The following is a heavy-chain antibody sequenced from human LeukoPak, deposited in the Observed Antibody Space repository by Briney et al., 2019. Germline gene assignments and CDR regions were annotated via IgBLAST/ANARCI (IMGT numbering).Heavy chain of an antibody. J-gene: IGHJ4*02. CDR3: AAYYDSSGCFDS. CDR1: GGSISSYY. CDR2: IYYSGST. V-gene: IGHV4-59*01. D-gene: IGHD3-22*01. Sequence: SETLSLTCTVSGGSISSYYWSWIRQPPGKGLEWIGYIYYSGSTNYNPSLKSRVTISVDTSKNQFSLKLSSVTAADTAVYYCAAYYDSSGCFDSWGQGTLVTVSP.